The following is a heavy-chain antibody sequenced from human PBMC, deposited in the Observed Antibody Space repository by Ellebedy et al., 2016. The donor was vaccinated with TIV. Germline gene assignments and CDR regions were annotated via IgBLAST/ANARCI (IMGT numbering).Heavy chain of an antibody. D-gene: IGHD6-13*01. CDR2: IGSYGNTK. Sequence: GESLKISCAASGFTFTVYSMNWVRQAPGKGLEWISYIGSYGNTKYYADSVKGRFTISRDNAKNSLFLQMDSLRAEDTAVYYCARDSNWAFDYWGQGNLVTVSS. V-gene: IGHV3-48*04. CDR3: ARDSNWAFDY. J-gene: IGHJ4*02. CDR1: GFTFTVYS.